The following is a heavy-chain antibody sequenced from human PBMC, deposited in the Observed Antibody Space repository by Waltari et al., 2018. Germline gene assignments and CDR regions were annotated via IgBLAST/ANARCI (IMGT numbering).Heavy chain of an antibody. CDR2: ISSSSSYI. CDR3: ARDTDSSGYYYA. D-gene: IGHD3-22*01. V-gene: IGHV3-21*01. CDR1: GFTFSSYS. J-gene: IGHJ5*02. Sequence: EVQLVESGGGLVKPGGSLRLSCAASGFTFSSYSMNWVRQAPGKGLEWVSAISSSSSYIYYADSVKGRFTISRDNAKNSLYLQMNSLRAEDTAVYYCARDTDSSGYYYAWGQGTLVTVSS.